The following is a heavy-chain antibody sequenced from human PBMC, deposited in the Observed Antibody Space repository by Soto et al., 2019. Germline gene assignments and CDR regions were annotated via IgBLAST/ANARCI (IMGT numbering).Heavy chain of an antibody. CDR1: GYTFTSYA. V-gene: IGHV1-3*01. Sequence: ASVKVSCKASGYTFTSYAMHWVRQAPGQRLEWMGWINAGNGNTKYSQKFQGRVTITRDTSASTAYMELSSLRSEDTAVYYCARVGCSGGSCPFDYWGQGTLVTVSS. CDR3: ARVGCSGGSCPFDY. CDR2: INAGNGNT. J-gene: IGHJ4*02. D-gene: IGHD2-15*01.